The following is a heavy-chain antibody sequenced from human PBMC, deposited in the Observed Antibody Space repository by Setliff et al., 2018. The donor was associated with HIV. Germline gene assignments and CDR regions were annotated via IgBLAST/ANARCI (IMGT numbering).Heavy chain of an antibody. D-gene: IGHD2-21*02. J-gene: IGHJ2*01. V-gene: IGHV4-59*11. CDR1: GGFISNHY. CDR3: ARDVGLCGVDCWPYFYFDL. Sequence: SETLTLTCTISGGFISNHYWNWIRQPPGKGLEWIGSTHYSGSSYYSPSLKSRVTISLDTSKNQFSLKLSSMTAADTAVYYCARDVGLCGVDCWPYFYFDLWGRGNLVTVSS. CDR2: THYSGSS.